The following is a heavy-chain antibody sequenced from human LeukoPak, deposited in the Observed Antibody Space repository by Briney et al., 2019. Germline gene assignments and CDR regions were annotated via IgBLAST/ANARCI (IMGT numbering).Heavy chain of an antibody. CDR1: GYTFTGYN. D-gene: IGHD1-26*01. CDR2: INPNSGGT. V-gene: IGHV1-2*02. Sequence: ASVKVSCKTSGYTFTGYNMHWVRQAPGQGLEWMGWINPNSGGTNYAQKFQGRVTITRNTSISTAYMELSSLRSEDTAVYYCARGGGGHSGSYSFDYWGQGTLVTVSS. J-gene: IGHJ4*02. CDR3: ARGGGGHSGSYSFDY.